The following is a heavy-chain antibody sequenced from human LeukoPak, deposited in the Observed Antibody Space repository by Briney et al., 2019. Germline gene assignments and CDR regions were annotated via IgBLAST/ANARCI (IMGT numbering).Heavy chain of an antibody. CDR2: IIPIFGTA. CDR1: GGTFSSYA. Sequence: SAKVSCKASGGTFSSYAISWVRQAPGQGLEWMGGIIPIFGTANYAQKFQGRVTITADESTSTAYMELSSLRSEDTAVYYCARMCCSSTSCSRSRVVPPYFDYWGQGTLVTVSS. D-gene: IGHD2-2*01. V-gene: IGHV1-69*13. J-gene: IGHJ4*02. CDR3: ARMCCSSTSCSRSRVVPPYFDY.